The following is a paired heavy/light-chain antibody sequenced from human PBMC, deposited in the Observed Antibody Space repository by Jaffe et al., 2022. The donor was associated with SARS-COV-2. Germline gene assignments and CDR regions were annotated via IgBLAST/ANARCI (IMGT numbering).Light chain of an antibody. J-gene: IGLJ2*01. CDR1: SSNIGSNY. Sequence: QSVLTQPPSASGTPGQRVTISCSGSSSNIGSNYVYWYQQLPGTAPKLLIYRNNQRPSGVPDRFSGSKSGTSASLAISGLRSEDEADYYCAAWDDSLSGLFGGGTKLTVL. CDR3: AAWDDSLSGL. CDR2: RNN. V-gene: IGLV1-47*01.
Heavy chain of an antibody. J-gene: IGHJ3*02. CDR3: AHSLPPFYYDSSGYRKDVAFDI. V-gene: IGHV2-5*02. Sequence: QITLKESGPTLVKPTQTLTLTCTFSGFSLSTSGVGVGWIRQPPGKALEWLALIYWDDDKRYSPSLKSRLTITKDTSKNQVVLTMTNMDPVDTATYYCAHSLPPFYYDSSGYRKDVAFDIWGQGTMVTVSS. D-gene: IGHD3-22*01. CDR2: IYWDDDK. CDR1: GFSLSTSGVG.